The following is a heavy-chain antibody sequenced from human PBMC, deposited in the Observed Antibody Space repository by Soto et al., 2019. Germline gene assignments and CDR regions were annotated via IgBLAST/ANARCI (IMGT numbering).Heavy chain of an antibody. D-gene: IGHD2-15*01. CDR1: GGSISDYY. V-gene: IGHV4-59*01. J-gene: IGHJ4*02. CDR3: ASRYCSGDSCSFDY. Sequence: SETLSLTCIVSGGSISDYYWSWIRQPPEKGLEWIGYIYYSGGTKYNPSLKSRVTISADTSKNQFSLKLSSVTAADTAVYYCASRYCSGDSCSFDYWGQGTLVTVSS. CDR2: IYYSGGT.